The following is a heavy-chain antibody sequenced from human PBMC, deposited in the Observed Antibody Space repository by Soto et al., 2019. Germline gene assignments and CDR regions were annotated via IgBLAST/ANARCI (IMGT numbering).Heavy chain of an antibody. CDR1: GGSISSGGYS. D-gene: IGHD3-22*01. Sequence: QLQLQESGSGLVKPSQTLSLTCAVSGGSISSGGYSWSWIRQPPGKGLEWIGYIYHSGSTSYNPSLNSRVTISVDRSKNQFSLQLSSVTAADTAVYYCARARGYYDYYYYGMDVWGQGTTVTVSS. CDR2: IYHSGST. J-gene: IGHJ6*02. CDR3: ARARGYYDYYYYGMDV. V-gene: IGHV4-30-2*01.